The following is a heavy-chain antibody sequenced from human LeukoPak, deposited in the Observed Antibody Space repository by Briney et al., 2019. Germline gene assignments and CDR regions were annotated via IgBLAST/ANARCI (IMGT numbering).Heavy chain of an antibody. CDR1: GFTFSSYA. D-gene: IGHD2-2*02. Sequence: PGGSLRLSCAASGFTFSSYAMSWVRQAPGKGLEWVSAISGSGGSTYYADSVKGRFTISRDNSKNTLYLQMNSLRAEDTAVYYCAKVVGVPAAIQGEFDYWGQGTLVTVSS. CDR3: AKVVGVPAAIQGEFDY. CDR2: ISGSGGST. J-gene: IGHJ4*02. V-gene: IGHV3-23*01.